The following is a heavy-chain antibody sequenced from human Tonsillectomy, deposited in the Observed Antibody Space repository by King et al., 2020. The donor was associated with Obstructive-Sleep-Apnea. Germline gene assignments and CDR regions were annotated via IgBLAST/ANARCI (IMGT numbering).Heavy chain of an antibody. CDR1: GLSVSTSY. Sequence: VQLVESGGGLVQPGGSLRLSCTASGLSVSTSYMTWVRQAPGKGPEWVSVIYTGGNTYYGDSVKGRFTISRDNSKNTVDLQMTNLRREDTAVYFCARERRNSVIRGTYGQFDYWGQGTLVTVSS. CDR3: ARERRNSVIRGTYGQFDY. D-gene: IGHD1-26*01. V-gene: IGHV3-53*01. J-gene: IGHJ4*02. CDR2: IYTGGNT.